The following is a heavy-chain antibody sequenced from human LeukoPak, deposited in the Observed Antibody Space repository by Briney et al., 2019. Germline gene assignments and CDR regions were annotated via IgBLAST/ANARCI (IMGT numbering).Heavy chain of an antibody. CDR1: SGSFSSGIYY. CDR3: ARAPVGAFDI. J-gene: IGHJ3*02. Sequence: SETLSLTCTVSSGSFSSGIYYWSWIRQPPGKGLEWIGYIYYSGSTNYNPSLKSRVTISVDTSKNQFSLNLTSVTAADTAVYYCARAPVGAFDIWGQGTMVTVSS. D-gene: IGHD2-15*01. V-gene: IGHV4-61*01. CDR2: IYYSGST.